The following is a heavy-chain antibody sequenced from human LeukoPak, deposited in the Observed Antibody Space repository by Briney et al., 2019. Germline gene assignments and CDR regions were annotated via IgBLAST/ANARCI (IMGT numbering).Heavy chain of an antibody. Sequence: SETLSLTCTVSSGSISGYYWSWIRQPPGKGLGWVGYISYSGSTNYNPSLKSRVTISVDTSKNQFSLKLSSVTAADTAIYYCARDGRAGSLFAYWGQGTLVTVSS. CDR1: SGSISGYY. D-gene: IGHD6-19*01. CDR3: ARDGRAGSLFAY. J-gene: IGHJ4*02. V-gene: IGHV4-59*01. CDR2: ISYSGST.